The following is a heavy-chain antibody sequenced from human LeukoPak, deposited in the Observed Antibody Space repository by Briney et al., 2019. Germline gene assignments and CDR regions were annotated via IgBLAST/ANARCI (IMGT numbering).Heavy chain of an antibody. Sequence: SVKVSCKASGFTFTSSAVQWVRQARGQRLEWIGWIVVGSGNTNYAQKFQGRVTITADESTSTAYMELSSLRSEDTAVYYCARDCSGGSCPGILDYWGQGTLVTVSS. CDR3: ARDCSGGSCPGILDY. D-gene: IGHD2-15*01. CDR1: GFTFTSSA. J-gene: IGHJ4*02. CDR2: IVVGSGNT. V-gene: IGHV1-58*01.